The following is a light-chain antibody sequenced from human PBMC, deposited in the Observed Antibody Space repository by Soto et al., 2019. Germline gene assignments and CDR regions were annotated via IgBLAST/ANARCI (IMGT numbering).Light chain of an antibody. Sequence: DIVMTQSPDSLAVSLGERATINCRSSQSVLYSSNNKNYLAWYQQKPGQPPKLLIYWASTRESGVPDRFSGSGSGTDFTLTISSLQAEDLAVYYCQQYYSNPLTFGGGTKVEIK. CDR3: QQYYSNPLT. J-gene: IGKJ4*01. CDR1: QSVLYSSNNKNY. CDR2: WAS. V-gene: IGKV4-1*01.